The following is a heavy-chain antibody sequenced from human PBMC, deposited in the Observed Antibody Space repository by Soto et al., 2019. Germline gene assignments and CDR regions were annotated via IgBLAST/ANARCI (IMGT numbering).Heavy chain of an antibody. CDR3: ARAAGYGGQGDLDY. Sequence: QVHLVQSGAEMKKPGASVKVSCKASGYSFTAYGLHWVRQAPGQSLEWMGWINDGNGNTEYAQKLQGRVIITRDTSASTAYMELSSLRSEDTALYYCARAAGYGGQGDLDYWGQGTLVTVSS. V-gene: IGHV1-3*01. CDR2: INDGNGNT. CDR1: GYSFTAYG. J-gene: IGHJ4*02. D-gene: IGHD4-17*01.